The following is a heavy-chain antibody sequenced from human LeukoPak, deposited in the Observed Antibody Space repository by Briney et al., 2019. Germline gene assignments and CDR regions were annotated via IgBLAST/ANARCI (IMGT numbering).Heavy chain of an antibody. V-gene: IGHV4-61*01. CDR3: ARDRVASPWYYFDS. CDR2: IYYSGST. CDR1: GGSFSSGSYY. J-gene: IGHJ4*02. Sequence: SETLSLTCTVSGGSFSSGSYYWSWIRQPPGKGLEWIGYIYYSGSTNYNPSLKSRVTMSVDTSKNQFSLKLSSVTAADTAVYYCARDRVASPWYYFDSWGQGTLVTVSS. D-gene: IGHD6-6*01.